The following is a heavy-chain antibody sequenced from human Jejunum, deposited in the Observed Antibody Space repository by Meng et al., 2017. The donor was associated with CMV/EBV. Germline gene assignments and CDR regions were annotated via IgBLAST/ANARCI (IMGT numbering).Heavy chain of an antibody. D-gene: IGHD3-10*01. CDR3: AREIRPIDY. J-gene: IGHJ4*02. CDR2: ISSSGSTI. Sequence: RLSCAASGFTFRNYAMTWVRQAPGKGLEWVSYISSSGSTIYYADSVKGRFTISRDNAKNSLYLQMNSLRADDTAVYYCAREIRPIDYWGQGTLVTVSS. V-gene: IGHV3-48*03. CDR1: GFTFRNYA.